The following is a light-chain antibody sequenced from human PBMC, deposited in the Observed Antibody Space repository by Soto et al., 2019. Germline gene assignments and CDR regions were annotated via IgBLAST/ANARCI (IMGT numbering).Light chain of an antibody. CDR3: QQYNGWPWT. J-gene: IGKJ1*01. CDR2: GAS. V-gene: IGKV3-15*01. Sequence: EIVFAPSPTPPSVFGGETVTPFRRATQTIGNKLAWYLQRPGQAPRLLMYGASTRATDIPARFSGSGSGTEFTLTITGLQSEDFAVYYCQQYNGWPWTFGLGTKVDI. CDR1: QTIGNK.